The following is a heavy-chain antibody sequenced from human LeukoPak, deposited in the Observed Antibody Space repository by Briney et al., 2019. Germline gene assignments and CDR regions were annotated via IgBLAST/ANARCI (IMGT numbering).Heavy chain of an antibody. J-gene: IGHJ4*02. D-gene: IGHD4-11*01. CDR2: IWYDGSNK. Sequence: GRSLRLSCAASGFTFSTYGMHWVRQAPGKGLEWVAFIWYDGSNKYYADSVKGRFTISRDNSKNTLYLQMNSLRAEDTAVYYCARRMTTVDYWGQGTLVTVSS. CDR1: GFTFSTYG. CDR3: ARRMTTVDY. V-gene: IGHV3-33*01.